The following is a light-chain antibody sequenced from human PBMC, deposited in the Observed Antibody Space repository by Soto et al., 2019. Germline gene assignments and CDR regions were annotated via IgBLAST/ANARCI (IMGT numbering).Light chain of an antibody. V-gene: IGKV1-27*01. Sequence: DIQITQSPSSLSASVGDRVTITCRASQVIGNYLAWYQQKPGKAPKILIYGAYTLQTGVPSRFSGIGSGTDFTLPISSLQPEDVSTYYCQKYDSVPLTFGGGTKVDIK. CDR1: QVIGNY. CDR2: GAY. CDR3: QKYDSVPLT. J-gene: IGKJ4*01.